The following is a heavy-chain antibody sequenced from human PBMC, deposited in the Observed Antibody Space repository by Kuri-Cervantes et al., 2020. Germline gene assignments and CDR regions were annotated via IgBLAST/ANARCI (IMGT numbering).Heavy chain of an antibody. D-gene: IGHD3-10*01. CDR2: IKQDGSEK. V-gene: IGHV3-7*03. CDR1: GFTFSSYW. CDR3: AKPGSRSMVRGVIYYYYGMDV. J-gene: IGHJ6*02. Sequence: GESLKISCAASGFTFSSYWMSWVRQAPGKGLEWVANIKQDGSEKYYVDSVKGRFTISRDNSKNTLYLQMNSLRAEDTAVYYCAKPGSRSMVRGVIYYYYGMDVWGQGTTVTVSS.